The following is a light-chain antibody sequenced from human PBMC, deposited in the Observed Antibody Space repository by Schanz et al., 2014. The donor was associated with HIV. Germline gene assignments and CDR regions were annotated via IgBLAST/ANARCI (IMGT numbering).Light chain of an antibody. CDR1: SGDVGSYNY. Sequence: SALTQPASVSGSPGQSISISCTGTSGDVGSYNYVSWYQQHPGKAPKLMIYDVSNRPSGVSSRFSGSKSGNTASLTISGLQAEDEADYYCSSFRSNTTWVFGGGTQLTVL. J-gene: IGLJ3*02. CDR3: SSFRSNTTWV. CDR2: DVS. V-gene: IGLV2-14*03.